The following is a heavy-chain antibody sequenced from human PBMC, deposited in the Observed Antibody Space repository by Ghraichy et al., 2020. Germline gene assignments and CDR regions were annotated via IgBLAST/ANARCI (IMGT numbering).Heavy chain of an antibody. Sequence: GGSLRLSCAASGFSFSDYWMTWVRQSPGKGLEWLANINPDGTGKFYMVSVRGRMSISRDNAQNSLFLQVNDLRVEDTAVYYCARGGVPYAESVSWGRGVLVRVSS. CDR2: INPDGTGK. V-gene: IGHV3-7*01. CDR3: ARGGVPYAESVS. J-gene: IGHJ1*01. D-gene: IGHD5/OR15-5a*01. CDR1: GFSFSDYW.